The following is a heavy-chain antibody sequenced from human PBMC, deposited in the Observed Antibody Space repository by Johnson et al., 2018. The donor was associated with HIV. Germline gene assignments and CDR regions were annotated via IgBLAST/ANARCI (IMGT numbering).Heavy chain of an antibody. D-gene: IGHD3-3*01. CDR2: ISSSGSTI. CDR3: ARQPDNFWSSDAFDI. V-gene: IGHV3-11*04. Sequence: VQLVESGGGLVKPGGSLRLSCAASGFSFSDYYMSWIRQAPGKGLEWVSYISSSGSTIYYADSVVKGRFTISRGNAKNSVFLQMNSLRVEDTAIYYCARQPDNFWSSDAFDIWGQGTMVTVSS. J-gene: IGHJ3*02. CDR1: GFSFSDYY.